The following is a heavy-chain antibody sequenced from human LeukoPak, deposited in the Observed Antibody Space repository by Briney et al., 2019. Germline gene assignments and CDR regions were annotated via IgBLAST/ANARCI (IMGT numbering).Heavy chain of an antibody. CDR1: GFTFSSYW. V-gene: IGHV3-74*01. CDR3: ATGSGLWSPDY. J-gene: IGHJ4*02. CDR2: INTDGSST. Sequence: PGGSLRLSCAASGFTFSSYWMHWVRQAPGKGLVWVSRINTDGSSTSYADSAKGRFTISRDNAKNRLYVQMYSLRAEDTAVYYCATGSGLWSPDYWGQGTLVTVSS. D-gene: IGHD5-18*01.